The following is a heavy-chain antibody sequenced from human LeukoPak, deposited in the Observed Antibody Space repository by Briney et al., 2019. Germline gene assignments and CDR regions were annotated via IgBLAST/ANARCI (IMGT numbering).Heavy chain of an antibody. CDR1: GGSISSSSYY. CDR3: ARLDYYGSGSYSY. V-gene: IGHV4-39*01. CDR2: IYYSGST. J-gene: IGHJ4*02. Sequence: SETLSLTCTVSGGSISSSSYYWGWIRQPPGKGLEWIGSIYYSGSTYYNPSLKSRVTISVDTSKNQFSLKLSSVTAADTAVYYCARLDYYGSGSYSYWGQGTLVTVSS. D-gene: IGHD3-10*01.